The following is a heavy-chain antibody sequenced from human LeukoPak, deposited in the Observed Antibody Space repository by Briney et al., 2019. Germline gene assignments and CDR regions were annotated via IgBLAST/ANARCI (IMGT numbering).Heavy chain of an antibody. J-gene: IGHJ4*02. CDR3: ARETSGYDWSGYSTFDY. D-gene: IGHD3-3*01. V-gene: IGHV1-69*04. Sequence: SVKVSCKASGGNFSSYAISWVRQAPGQGLEWMGRIIPIFGIANYAQKFQGRVTITADKSTSTAYMELSSLRSEDTAVYYCARETSGYDWSGYSTFDYWGQGTLVTVSS. CDR2: IIPIFGIA. CDR1: GGNFSSYA.